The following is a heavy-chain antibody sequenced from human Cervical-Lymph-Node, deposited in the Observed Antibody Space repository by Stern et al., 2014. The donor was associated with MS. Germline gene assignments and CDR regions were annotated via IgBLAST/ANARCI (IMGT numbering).Heavy chain of an antibody. CDR3: ATPRYSYGGPFDY. CDR2: IWYDGSNK. CDR1: GFTFSSYG. V-gene: IGHV3-33*01. Sequence: VQLVESGGGVVQPGRSLRLSCAASGFTFSSYGMHWVRQAPGKGLEWVAVIWYDGSNKYYADSVKGRFTISRDNSKNTLYLQMNSLRAEDTAVYYCATPRYSYGGPFDYWGQGTLVTVSS. D-gene: IGHD5-18*01. J-gene: IGHJ4*02.